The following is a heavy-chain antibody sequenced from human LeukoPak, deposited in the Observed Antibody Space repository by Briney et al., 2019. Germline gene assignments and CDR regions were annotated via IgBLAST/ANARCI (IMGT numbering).Heavy chain of an antibody. D-gene: IGHD4-17*01. CDR1: GYSISSGSY. V-gene: IGHV4-38-2*02. Sequence: SETLSLTCTVSGYSISSGSYWGWIRQPPGKGLEWIGSIYHAGNTYYNPSLKSRVTISVDTSKNQFSLNLSSVTTAATAVYYCARGVPSVRYLDLWGRGTLVIDSS. CDR2: IYHAGNT. CDR3: ARGVPSVRYLDL. J-gene: IGHJ2*01.